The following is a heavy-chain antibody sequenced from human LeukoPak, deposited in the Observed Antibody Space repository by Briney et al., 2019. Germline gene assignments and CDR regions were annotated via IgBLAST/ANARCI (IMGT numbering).Heavy chain of an antibody. CDR2: IIPILGIA. J-gene: IGHJ4*02. V-gene: IGHV1-69*04. D-gene: IGHD6-19*01. CDR1: GGTFSSYA. CDR3: ARGSVAGIALHFDY. Sequence: ASVKVSCKASGGTFSSYAISWVRQAPGQGLEWMGRIIPILGIANYAQKFQGRVTITADKSTSTAYMELSSLRSEDTAVCYCARGSVAGIALHFDYWGQGTLVTVSS.